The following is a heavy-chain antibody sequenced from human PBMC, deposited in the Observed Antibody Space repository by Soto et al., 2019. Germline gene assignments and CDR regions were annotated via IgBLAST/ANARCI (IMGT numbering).Heavy chain of an antibody. Sequence: QVQLQESGPGLVKPSETLSLTCTVSGGSISSYYWSWIRQPPGKGLEWIGYIYYSGSTNYNPSLKVRATISVDTPRNHFSLRLSSVPAADPPVFYCARFNGYFDLGARGTLVTFPS. V-gene: IGHV4-59*08. CDR2: IYYSGST. CDR1: GGSISSYY. CDR3: ARFNGYFDL. J-gene: IGHJ2*01.